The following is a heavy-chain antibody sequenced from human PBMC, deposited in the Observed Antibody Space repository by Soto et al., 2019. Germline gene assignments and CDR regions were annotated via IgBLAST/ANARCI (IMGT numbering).Heavy chain of an antibody. CDR1: GFTFSSYG. CDR2: ISYDGSNK. V-gene: IGHV3-30*18. CDR3: AKWVGNTEGVDY. D-gene: IGHD4-4*01. Sequence: QVQLVESGGGVVQPGRSLRLSCAASGFTFSSYGMHWVRQAPGKGLEWVAVISYDGSNKYYADSVKGRFTISRDNSKNTLYLQMNSLRAEDKAVYYCAKWVGNTEGVDYWGQGTLVTVSS. J-gene: IGHJ4*02.